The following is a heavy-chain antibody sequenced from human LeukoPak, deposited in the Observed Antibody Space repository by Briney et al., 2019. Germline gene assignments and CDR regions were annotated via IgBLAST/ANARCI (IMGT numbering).Heavy chain of an antibody. V-gene: IGHV3-23*01. CDR2: ISGSGGST. D-gene: IGHD3-9*01. Sequence: GGSLRLSCAASGFTFSSYAMGWVRQAPGRGLEWVSAISGSGGSTYYADSVKGRFTISRDNSKNTLYLQMNSLRAEDTAVYYCAKAEGYDILTGLDYWGQGTLVTVSS. CDR1: GFTFSSYA. J-gene: IGHJ4*02. CDR3: AKAEGYDILTGLDY.